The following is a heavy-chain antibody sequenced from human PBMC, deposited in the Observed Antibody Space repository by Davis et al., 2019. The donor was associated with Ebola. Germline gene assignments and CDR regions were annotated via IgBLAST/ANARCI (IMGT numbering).Heavy chain of an antibody. CDR3: AKDLVPYISLVGDVGSAFDV. Sequence: ASVKVSCKASGFTLTNYAIHWVRQAPGQRLEWMGWVHGGNGNTKYSQRFQGRVTITTDTSASTAYLDLTSLRVEDTAVYYCAKDLVPYISLVGDVGSAFDVWGQGTVVTVSS. J-gene: IGHJ3*01. D-gene: IGHD1-26*01. CDR2: VHGGNGNT. CDR1: GFTLTNYA. V-gene: IGHV1-3*01.